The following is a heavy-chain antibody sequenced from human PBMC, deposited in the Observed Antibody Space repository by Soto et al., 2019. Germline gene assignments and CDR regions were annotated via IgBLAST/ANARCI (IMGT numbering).Heavy chain of an antibody. CDR2: IVVASGNT. D-gene: IGHD4-17*01. CDR3: AAATTVTTFDY. V-gene: IGHV1-58*01. Sequence: SVKVSCKASGFTFSSSAVQWVRQARGQRLEWIGWIVVASGNTNYAQKFQERVTITRDMSTSTAYMELSSLRSEDTAVYYCAAATTVTTFDYWCQGTLVTVSS. CDR1: GFTFSSSA. J-gene: IGHJ4*02.